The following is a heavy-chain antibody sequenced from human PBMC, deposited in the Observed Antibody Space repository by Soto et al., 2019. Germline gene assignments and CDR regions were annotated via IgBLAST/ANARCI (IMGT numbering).Heavy chain of an antibody. CDR2: IYYSGST. CDR3: ARELYYYGSGSYYNAPRFDP. CDR1: GYSIISGYY. V-gene: IGHV4-38-2*02. D-gene: IGHD3-10*01. J-gene: IGHJ5*02. Sequence: SETLSLTCAVSGYSIISGYYWGFIRQPPGKGLEWIGYIYYSGSTYYSPSLKSRVTISVDTSKNQFSLKLSSVTAADTAVYYCARELYYYGSGSYYNAPRFDPWGQGTLVTV.